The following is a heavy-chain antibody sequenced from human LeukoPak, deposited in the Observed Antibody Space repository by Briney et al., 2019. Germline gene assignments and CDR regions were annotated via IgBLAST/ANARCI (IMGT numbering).Heavy chain of an antibody. V-gene: IGHV4-34*01. Sequence: SETLSLTCAVYGGSFSGYYWSWIRQPPGKGLEWIGEINHSGSTNYNPSLKSRVTISVDTSKNQFSLKLSPVTAADTAVYYCARRNGGFDYWGQGTLVTVSS. D-gene: IGHD1-1*01. CDR3: ARRNGGFDY. J-gene: IGHJ4*02. CDR2: INHSGST. CDR1: GGSFSGYY.